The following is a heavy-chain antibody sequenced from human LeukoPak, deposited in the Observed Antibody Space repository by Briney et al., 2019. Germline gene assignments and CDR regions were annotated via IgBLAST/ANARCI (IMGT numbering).Heavy chain of an antibody. CDR2: VFYNGAT. J-gene: IGHJ4*02. V-gene: IGHV4-39*07. CDR3: ARSVLLVLGYDY. Sequence: PSETLSLTCIVSGGSISSSIYYWAWVRQPPGKGLEWIGTVFYNGATQYSPSLRSRVTISIDTSKNQFSLKLSSVTAADTAVYYCARSVLLVLGYDYWGQGTLVTVSS. D-gene: IGHD1-7*01. CDR1: GGSISSSIYY.